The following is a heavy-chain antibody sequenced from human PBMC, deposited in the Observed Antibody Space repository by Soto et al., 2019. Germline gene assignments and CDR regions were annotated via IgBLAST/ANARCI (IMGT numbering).Heavy chain of an antibody. CDR2: INGGDDSE. Sequence: PGGSLRLSCAVSGFTFRSSPMSWVRRAPGKGLEWVSGINGGDDSEHYVDSVRGRFTIIRDNSKNLLLLQMNSLRVEDTAIYYCTFYSHWGIIPPTHDYCXQGTQVPGSS. CDR3: TFYSHWGIIPPTHDY. V-gene: IGHV3-23*01. J-gene: IGHJ4*02. D-gene: IGHD3-16*01. CDR1: GFTFRSSP.